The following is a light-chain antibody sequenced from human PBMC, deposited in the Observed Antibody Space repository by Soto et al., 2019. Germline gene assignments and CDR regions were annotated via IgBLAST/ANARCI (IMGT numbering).Light chain of an antibody. CDR3: CSYAGSYTWV. V-gene: IGLV2-11*01. J-gene: IGLJ3*02. CDR2: DVS. CDR1: DSAVGGYDY. Sequence: QSALTQPRSVSGSPGQSVTISCTGTDSAVGGYDYVSWYQQHPGKAPKLIIYDVSKRPSGVPDRFSGSKSGNTASLTISGLQAEDEADYYCCSYAGSYTWVFGGGTKLTVL.